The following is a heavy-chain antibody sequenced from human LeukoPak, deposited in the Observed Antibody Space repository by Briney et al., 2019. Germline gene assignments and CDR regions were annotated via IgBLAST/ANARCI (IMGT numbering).Heavy chain of an antibody. CDR2: IGSDGKNK. CDR1: GFNFNTYT. D-gene: IGHD1-26*01. J-gene: IGHJ5*02. V-gene: IGHV3-30*04. CDR3: ARALLQPDATWGFDP. Sequence: QPGGSLRLSCAVSGFNFNTYTMHWVRQAPGKGLEWVAVIGSDGKNKNYADSVKDRFTISRDNSKNTLYLQTNSLRDEDTAVYYCARALLQPDATWGFDPWGQGALVTVSS.